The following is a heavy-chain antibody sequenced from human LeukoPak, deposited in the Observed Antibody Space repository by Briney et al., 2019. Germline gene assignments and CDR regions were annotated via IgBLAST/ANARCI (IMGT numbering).Heavy chain of an antibody. Sequence: EASVKVSCKASGGTFSSYAISWVRQAPGQGLEWMGRIIPILGIANYAQKFQGRVTITADKSTSTAYMELNSLRSEDTAVYYCARDSRPYYDSRGGWFDPRGQGTLVTVSS. CDR2: IIPILGIA. D-gene: IGHD3-22*01. J-gene: IGHJ5*02. V-gene: IGHV1-69*04. CDR3: ARDSRPYYDSRGGWFDP. CDR1: GGTFSSYA.